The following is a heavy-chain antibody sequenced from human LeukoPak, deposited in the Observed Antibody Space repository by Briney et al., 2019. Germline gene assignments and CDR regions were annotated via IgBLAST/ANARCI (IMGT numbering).Heavy chain of an antibody. Sequence: LPGGSLRLSCAASGFTFSSYGMHWVRQAPGKGLEWVAVIWYDGSNKYYADSVKGRFTISRDNSKNTLYLQMNSLRAEDTAVYHCARDYLPLGMVRGVVDPWGQGTLVTVSS. CDR3: ARDYLPLGMVRGVVDP. V-gene: IGHV3-33*01. J-gene: IGHJ5*02. CDR2: IWYDGSNK. D-gene: IGHD3-10*01. CDR1: GFTFSSYG.